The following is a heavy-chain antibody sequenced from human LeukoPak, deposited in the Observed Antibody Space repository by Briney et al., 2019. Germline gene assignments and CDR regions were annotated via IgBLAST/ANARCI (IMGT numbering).Heavy chain of an antibody. Sequence: GESLKISCKGAGYSFTSYWIGWVRQMPGKGLEWMGIIYPGDSDTRYSPSFQGQVTISADKSISTAYLQWSSRKASDTAMYYCARHGYCRGGSCSLYYYYGMDVWGQGTTVTVSS. CDR2: IYPGDSDT. CDR3: ARHGYCRGGSCSLYYYYGMDV. V-gene: IGHV5-51*01. CDR1: GYSFTSYW. D-gene: IGHD2-15*01. J-gene: IGHJ6*02.